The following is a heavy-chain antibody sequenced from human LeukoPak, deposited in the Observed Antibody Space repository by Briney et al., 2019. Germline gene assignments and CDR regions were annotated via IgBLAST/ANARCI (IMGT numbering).Heavy chain of an antibody. CDR3: TSRSRGY. V-gene: IGHV3-15*01. J-gene: IGHJ4*02. D-gene: IGHD3-10*01. Sequence: GGSLRLSCAASGFTFSNAWMSWVRQAPGKGLEWVGRIQSKKDGGTTEYAAPVKGRFTISRDDSKNTVYLQMNSLKTEDTAVYYCTSRSRGYWGQGTLVTVSS. CDR2: IQSKKDGGTT. CDR1: GFTFSNAW.